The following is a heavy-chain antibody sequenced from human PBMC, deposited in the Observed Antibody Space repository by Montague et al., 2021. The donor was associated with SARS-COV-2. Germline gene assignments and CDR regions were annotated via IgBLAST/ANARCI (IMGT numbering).Heavy chain of an antibody. CDR2: VDHRGSS. CDR3: ARGQVTVFGVLIMLPAAGPLDS. D-gene: IGHD3-3*01. J-gene: IGHJ3*02. CDR1: GGSFSDYY. Sequence: SETLSLTCAVYGGSFSDYYWTWIRQAPGKGLEWIGEVDHRGSSSYNPSLQSRLTMSVDRSKNQFSLRLTSVTAADTAVYYCARGQVTVFGVLIMLPAAGPLDSWGLGTKVTVSS. V-gene: IGHV4-34*01.